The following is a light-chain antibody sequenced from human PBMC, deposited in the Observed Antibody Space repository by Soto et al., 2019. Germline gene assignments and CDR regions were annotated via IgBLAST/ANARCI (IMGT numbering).Light chain of an antibody. V-gene: IGKV3-15*01. Sequence: EIVMTQSPATLSVSPGERASLSCRASQSVSSNLAWYQQKPDQAPRLLIYGASTRATGIPARFSGSGSGTEFPLTSSSMQSGDVAVYYCQQSDTWPPGTFGQGTKVEIK. CDR2: GAS. J-gene: IGKJ1*01. CDR3: QQSDTWPPGT. CDR1: QSVSSN.